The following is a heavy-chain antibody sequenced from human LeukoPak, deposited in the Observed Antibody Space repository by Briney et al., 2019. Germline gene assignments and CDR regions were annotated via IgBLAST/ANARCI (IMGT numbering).Heavy chain of an antibody. Sequence: GGSLRLSCAASGFTFSSYWMSWVRQAPGKGLEWVANIKQDGSEKYYVDSVKGRFTISRDNAKNSLYLQMNSLRAEDTAVNYCARSLIHLWFGGYYFDYWGLGTLVTVSS. CDR1: GFTFSSYW. D-gene: IGHD3-10*01. V-gene: IGHV3-7*01. J-gene: IGHJ4*02. CDR3: ARSLIHLWFGGYYFDY. CDR2: IKQDGSEK.